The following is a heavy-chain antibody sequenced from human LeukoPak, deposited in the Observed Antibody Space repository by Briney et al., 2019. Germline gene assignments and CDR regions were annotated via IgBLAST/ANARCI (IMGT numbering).Heavy chain of an antibody. Sequence: LGGSLRLSCAASGLTLSNYWMHWVRQAPGKGLVWVSRMNNDGSGTTCADSVRGRFTISRDNAKNTLYLQMNSLRVEDTAVYFCAREIMVSREWYFDLWGRGTLVTVAS. CDR3: AREIMVSREWYFDL. J-gene: IGHJ2*01. V-gene: IGHV3-74*01. CDR1: GLTLSNYW. CDR2: MNNDGSGT. D-gene: IGHD2-21*01.